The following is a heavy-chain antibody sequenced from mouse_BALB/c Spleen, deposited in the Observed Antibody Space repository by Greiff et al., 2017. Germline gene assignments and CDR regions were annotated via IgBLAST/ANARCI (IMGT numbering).Heavy chain of an antibody. CDR3: AREGRTGGLDY. CDR1: GFTFSDYY. J-gene: IGHJ2*01. D-gene: IGHD4-1*01. CDR2: ISDGGSYT. V-gene: IGHV5-4*02. Sequence: EVKVVESGGGLVKPGGSLKLSCAASGFTFSDYYMYWVRQTPEKRLEWVATISDGGSYTYYPDSVKGRFTISRDNAKNNLYLQMSSLKSEDTAMYYCAREGRTGGLDYWGQGTTLTVSS.